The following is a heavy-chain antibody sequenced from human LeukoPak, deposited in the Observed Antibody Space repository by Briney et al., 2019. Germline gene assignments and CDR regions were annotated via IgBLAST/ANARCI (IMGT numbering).Heavy chain of an antibody. CDR1: GGSISSSNW. V-gene: IGHV4-4*02. CDR2: IYYSGST. CDR3: ARGYEGSSIPFDY. J-gene: IGHJ4*02. D-gene: IGHD6-6*01. Sequence: SGTLSLTCAVSGGSISSSNWWSWVRQPPGKGLEWIGYIYYSGSTNYNPSLKSRVTISVDTSKNQFSLNLSSVTAADTAVYYCARGYEGSSIPFDYWGQGTLVTVSS.